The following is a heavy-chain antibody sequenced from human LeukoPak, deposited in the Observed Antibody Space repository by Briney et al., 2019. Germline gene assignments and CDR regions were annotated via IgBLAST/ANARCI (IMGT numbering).Heavy chain of an antibody. D-gene: IGHD3-10*01. CDR2: ISSSSSTI. CDR3: ARLSAYYYGSYFYYYMDV. Sequence: PGGSLRLSCAASGFTFSSYSMNWVRQAPGKGLEWVSYISSSSSTIYYADSVKGRFTISRDNAKNSLYLQMNSLRAEDTALYYCARLSAYYYGSYFYYYMDVWGKGTTVTVSS. CDR1: GFTFSSYS. J-gene: IGHJ6*03. V-gene: IGHV3-48*01.